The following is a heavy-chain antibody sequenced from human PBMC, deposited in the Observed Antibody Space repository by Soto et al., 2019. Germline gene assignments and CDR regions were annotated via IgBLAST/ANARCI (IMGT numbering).Heavy chain of an antibody. CDR3: AREIYSATWTAPRWFDP. J-gene: IGHJ5*02. D-gene: IGHD6-13*01. V-gene: IGHV1-3*04. CDR2: INTGNGDT. CDR1: GYTFTTYT. Sequence: GASVKVSCKTSGYTFTTYTIHWVRQAPGQSLEWMGWINTGNGDTKYSQKFQGRVTLTRDTSASTAYMGLSNLKSEVTAVYYCAREIYSATWTAPRWFDPWGQGTLVTV.